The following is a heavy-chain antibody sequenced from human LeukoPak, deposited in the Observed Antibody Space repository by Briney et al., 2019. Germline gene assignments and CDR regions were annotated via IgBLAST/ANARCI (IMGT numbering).Heavy chain of an antibody. D-gene: IGHD1-1*01. Sequence: GGSLRLSCAASGLSFSAYKMHWVRQAPRKGLVWVSRISTDGYTTDYADFVQGRFTASRDNTKNTWSLEMNSLRAEDTAVYYCAAQLPYHFYYYGMDVWGQGTTVTVSS. CDR1: GLSFSAYK. CDR2: ISTDGYTT. V-gene: IGHV3-74*01. J-gene: IGHJ6*02. CDR3: AAQLPYHFYYYGMDV.